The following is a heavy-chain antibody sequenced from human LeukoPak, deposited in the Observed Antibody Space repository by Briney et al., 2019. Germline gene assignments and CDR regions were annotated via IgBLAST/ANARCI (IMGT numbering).Heavy chain of an antibody. CDR2: IGAAGAHT. Sequence: GGSMRLSCAASGFRFSYHDMHWVRQAPGKGLEFVSSIGAAGAHTFYADSVKGRFTISRDNFQSTMYLQMDGLRPEDSAVYYCARELGGTKTGGFDIWGQGTVVTVSS. J-gene: IGHJ3*02. V-gene: IGHV3-64*02. D-gene: IGHD1-14*01. CDR1: GFRFSYHD. CDR3: ARELGGTKTGGFDI.